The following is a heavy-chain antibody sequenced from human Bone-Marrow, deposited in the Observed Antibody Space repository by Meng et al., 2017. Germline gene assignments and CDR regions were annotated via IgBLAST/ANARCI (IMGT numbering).Heavy chain of an antibody. V-gene: IGHV3-21*01. CDR1: GFTFSSYS. D-gene: IGHD1-26*01. CDR2: ISSSSSYI. J-gene: IGHJ4*02. CDR3: ARDDGSYTYYFDY. Sequence: GESLKISCAASGFTFSSYSMNWVRQAPGKGLEWVSSISSSSSYIYYADSVKGRFTISRDNAKNSLYLQMNSLRAEDTAVYYCARDDGSYTYYFDYWGQGTLVTFSS.